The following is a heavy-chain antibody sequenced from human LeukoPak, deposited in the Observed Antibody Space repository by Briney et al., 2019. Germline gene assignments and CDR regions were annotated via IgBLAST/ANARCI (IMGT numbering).Heavy chain of an antibody. CDR2: VTSTGGTT. J-gene: IGHJ5*02. CDR3: AREGGSKNWFDP. CDR1: GFTFSSYE. V-gene: IGHV3-48*03. Sequence: PGGSLRLSYAASGFTFSSYEMNWVSQAPGKGLEWISYVTSTGGTTYYADSVKGRFTISRDNAKNSLYLQMNSLRAEDTAVYYCAREGGSKNWFDPWGQGTLVTVSS. D-gene: IGHD1-26*01.